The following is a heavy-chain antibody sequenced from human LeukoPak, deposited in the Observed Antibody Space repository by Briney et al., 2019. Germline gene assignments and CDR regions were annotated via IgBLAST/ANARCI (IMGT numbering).Heavy chain of an antibody. J-gene: IGHJ5*02. D-gene: IGHD3-16*01. Sequence: SETLSLTCTVSGGSISSSSYYWGWIRQPPGNGLEWIGSIYYSGSTYYNPSLKSRVTISVDTSKNKFSLKLNSVTAADTAVYHCARTGGAYNWFDPWGQGTLVTVSS. CDR3: ARTGGAYNWFDP. CDR1: GGSISSSSYY. CDR2: IYYSGST. V-gene: IGHV4-39*01.